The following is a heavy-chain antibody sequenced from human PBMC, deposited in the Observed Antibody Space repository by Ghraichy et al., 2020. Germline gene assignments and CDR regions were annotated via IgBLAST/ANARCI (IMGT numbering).Heavy chain of an antibody. CDR1: GYTFTSYA. CDR3: ARDGPPVTTIRRNYYYGMDV. D-gene: IGHD4-11*01. CDR2: INAGNGNT. Sequence: ASVKVSCKASGYTFTSYAMHWVRQAPGQRLEWMGWINAGNGNTKYSQKFQGRVTITRDTSASTAYMELSSLRSEDTAVYYCARDGPPVTTIRRNYYYGMDVWGQGTTVTVSS. V-gene: IGHV1-3*01. J-gene: IGHJ6*02.